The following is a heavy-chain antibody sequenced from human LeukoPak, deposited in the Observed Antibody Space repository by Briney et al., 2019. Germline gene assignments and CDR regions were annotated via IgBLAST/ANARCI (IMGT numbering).Heavy chain of an antibody. Sequence: ASVTVSFKASGYTFTDNGISWMRQAPGEGLAWMGWISANSGKTNYAQRFQGRVTMTRETSSSTVYMELRSLRSDDTAVYFCARDKNYRFDYWGQGTLVSVTS. CDR1: GYTFTDNG. CDR3: ARDKNYRFDY. CDR2: ISANSGKT. J-gene: IGHJ4*02. V-gene: IGHV1-18*01. D-gene: IGHD3-16*02.